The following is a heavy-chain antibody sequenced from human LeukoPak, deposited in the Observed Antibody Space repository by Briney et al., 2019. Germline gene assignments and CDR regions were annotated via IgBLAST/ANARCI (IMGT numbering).Heavy chain of an antibody. V-gene: IGHV3-7*01. CDR1: GFTFSSYW. D-gene: IGHD3-10*01. CDR3: ARGFLGITLLLGAFDI. Sequence: PGGSLRLSCAASGFTFSSYWMNWVRQAPGKGLEWVATIKKDGSERYYVDSVKGRFTISRDNTKKSLYLQMNTLRAEDTAVYYCARGFLGITLLLGAFDIWGQGTMVTVSS. J-gene: IGHJ3*02. CDR2: IKKDGSER.